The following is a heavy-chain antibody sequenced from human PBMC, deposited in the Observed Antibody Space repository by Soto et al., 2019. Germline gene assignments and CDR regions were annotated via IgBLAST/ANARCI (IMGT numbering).Heavy chain of an antibody. D-gene: IGHD1-20*01. J-gene: IGHJ4*02. CDR3: ARDPYNWNDGTFDY. CDR2: ISAYNGNT. CDR1: GYTFTSYG. V-gene: IGHV1-18*01. Sequence: ASVKVSCKASGYTFTSYGISWVRQAPGQGLEWMGWISAYNGNTNYAQKLQGRVTMTTDTSTSTAYMELRSLRSDNTAVYYCARDPYNWNDGTFDYWGQGTLVTVSS.